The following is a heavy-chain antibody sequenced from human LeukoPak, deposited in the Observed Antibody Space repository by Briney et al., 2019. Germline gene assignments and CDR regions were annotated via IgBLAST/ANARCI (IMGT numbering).Heavy chain of an antibody. CDR2: IYYSGST. J-gene: IGHJ6*02. Sequence: SETLSLTCTVSGGSISSYYWSWIRQPPGKGLEWIGYIYYSGSTNYNPSLKSRVTISVDTSKNQFSLKLSSVTAADTAVYYCAAGKGIWFGELLIYYGMDVWGQGTTVTVSS. CDR1: GGSISSYY. D-gene: IGHD3-10*01. CDR3: AAGKGIWFGELLIYYGMDV. V-gene: IGHV4-59*08.